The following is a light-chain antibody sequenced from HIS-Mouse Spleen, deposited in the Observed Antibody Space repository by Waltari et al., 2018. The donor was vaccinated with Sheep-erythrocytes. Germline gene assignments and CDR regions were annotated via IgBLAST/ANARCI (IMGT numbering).Light chain of an antibody. V-gene: IGLV2-23*01. J-gene: IGLJ3*02. CDR1: SSDVGSYNL. CDR3: CSYAGSSTPWV. CDR2: EGS. Sequence: QSALTQPASVSVSPGQSITISCTGPSSDVGSYNLVSWDQQHPGKAPKLMIDEGSKRPSGVSNRFSGSKSGNTASLTISGLQAEDEADYYCCSYAGSSTPWVFGGGTKLTVL.